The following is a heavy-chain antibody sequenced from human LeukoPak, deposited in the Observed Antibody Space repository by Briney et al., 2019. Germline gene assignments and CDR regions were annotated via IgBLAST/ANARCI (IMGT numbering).Heavy chain of an antibody. V-gene: IGHV3-30*04. CDR3: ARTGYSYVYYDAFDI. D-gene: IGHD5-18*01. Sequence: GRSLRLSCAASGFTFSSYAMHWVRQAPGKGLEWVAVISYDGSNKYYADSVKGRFTISRDNSKNTLYLQMNSLRAEDTAVYYCARTGYSYVYYDAFDIWGQGTMVTVSS. J-gene: IGHJ3*02. CDR1: GFTFSSYA. CDR2: ISYDGSNK.